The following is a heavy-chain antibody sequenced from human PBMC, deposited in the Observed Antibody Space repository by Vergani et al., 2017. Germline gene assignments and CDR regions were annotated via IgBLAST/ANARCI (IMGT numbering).Heavy chain of an antibody. CDR1: GFTFSSYS. CDR3: ARDGGREIQLL. D-gene: IGHD5-18*01. J-gene: IGHJ4*02. V-gene: IGHV3-74*01. CDR2: INSDGSST. Sequence: EVQLVESGGGLVKPGGSLRLSCAASGFTFSSYSMNWVRQAPGKGLEWVSRINSDGSSTSYADSVKGRFTISRDNAKNTLYLQMNSLRAEDTAVYYCARDGGREIQLLWGQGTLVTVSS.